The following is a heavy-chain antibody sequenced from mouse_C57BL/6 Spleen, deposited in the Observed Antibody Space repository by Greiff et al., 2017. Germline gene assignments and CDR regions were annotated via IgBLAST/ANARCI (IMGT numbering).Heavy chain of an antibody. D-gene: IGHD2-5*01. J-gene: IGHJ1*03. Sequence: VQLQQSGPELVKPGASVKISCKASGYTFTDYNMDWVKQSHGKSLEWIGDINPTNGGTIYNQKFKGKATLPVDTSSSTADMELRSLTSEDTSVYYGAREGLPYYSNYGWYFDVWGTGTTVTVAS. CDR2: INPTNGGT. CDR1: GYTFTDYN. CDR3: AREGLPYYSNYGWYFDV. V-gene: IGHV1-18*01.